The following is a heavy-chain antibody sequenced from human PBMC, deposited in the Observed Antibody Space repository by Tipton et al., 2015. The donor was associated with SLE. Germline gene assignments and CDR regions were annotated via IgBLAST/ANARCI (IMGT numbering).Heavy chain of an antibody. J-gene: IGHJ4*02. CDR1: GGSISSSNYY. CDR2: IYYSGNT. Sequence: TLSLTCTVSGGSISSSNYYWGWIRQPPGKGLEWIGTIYYSGNTYYNPSLKSRVTISVDTSKNQFSLKLNSVTAADTAVYYCARHPALTVTHCGYWGQGTLVTVSS. V-gene: IGHV4-39*01. D-gene: IGHD4-17*01. CDR3: ARHPALTVTHCGY.